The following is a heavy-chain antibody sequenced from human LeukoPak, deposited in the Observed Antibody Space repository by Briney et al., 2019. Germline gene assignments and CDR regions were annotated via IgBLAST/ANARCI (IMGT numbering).Heavy chain of an antibody. Sequence: KAGGSLRLSCAASGFTFSNAWMSWVRQAPGKGLEWVGRIKSKTDGGTTDYAAPVKGRFTISRDDSKNTLYLQMNSLKTEDTAVYYCTTTHYGDYVLVGFDYWGRGTLVSVSS. D-gene: IGHD4-17*01. J-gene: IGHJ4*02. CDR2: IKSKTDGGTT. CDR1: GFTFSNAW. CDR3: TTTHYGDYVLVGFDY. V-gene: IGHV3-15*01.